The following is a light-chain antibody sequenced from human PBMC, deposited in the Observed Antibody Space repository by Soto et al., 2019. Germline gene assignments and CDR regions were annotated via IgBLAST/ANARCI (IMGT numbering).Light chain of an antibody. V-gene: IGLV2-14*01. CDR2: AVS. CDR3: SSYTSSSTLL. CDR1: SSDVGGYNY. J-gene: IGLJ2*01. Sequence: QSALTQPASVSGSPGQSITISCTGTSSDVGGYNYVSWYQQHPGKAPKLMIYAVSNRPSGVSNCFSGSKSGNTASLTISGLQAEDEADYYCSSYTSSSTLLFGGGTQLTVL.